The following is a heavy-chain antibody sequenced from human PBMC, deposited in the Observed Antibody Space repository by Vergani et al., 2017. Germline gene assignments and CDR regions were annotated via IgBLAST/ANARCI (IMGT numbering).Heavy chain of an antibody. CDR1: GFTFSSYS. D-gene: IGHD2-2*01. V-gene: IGHV3-21*01. CDR2: ISSSSSYI. Sequence: EVQLVESGGGLVKPGGSLRLSCAASGFTFSSYSMNWVRQAPGKGLEWVSSISSSSSYIYYADSVKGRFPISRDNAKNSLYLQMNSLRAEDTAVYYCARGYYCSSTSCSIPDVYYMDVWGKGTTVTVSS. J-gene: IGHJ6*03. CDR3: ARGYYCSSTSCSIPDVYYMDV.